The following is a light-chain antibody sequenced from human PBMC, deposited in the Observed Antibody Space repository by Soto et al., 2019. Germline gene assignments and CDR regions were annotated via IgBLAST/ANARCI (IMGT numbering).Light chain of an antibody. Sequence: QSVLAQPPSASGTPGQWVTISCSGRTSNIGTNYVYWYQLLPGPAPKLLIYSTHRRPSGVPDRFSGSKSGTSASLAISGLRSEDEANYNCAAWDDSLSGPVFGGGTKLTVL. CDR3: AAWDDSLSGPV. V-gene: IGLV1-47*02. CDR1: TSNIGTNY. CDR2: STH. J-gene: IGLJ2*01.